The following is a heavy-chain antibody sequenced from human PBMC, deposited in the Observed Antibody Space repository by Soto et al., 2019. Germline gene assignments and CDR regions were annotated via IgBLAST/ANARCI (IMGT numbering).Heavy chain of an antibody. D-gene: IGHD4-17*01. Sequence: PSETLSLTCTVSGGSISSYYWTWIGQPTGKGPEWIGYIYYSGSTYYNPSLKRRGTITEDTTKNQFSLTLNSVTPSDTAVYYFARRTVTTIYYYGMDVWGQGTTVTVSS. CDR1: GGSISSYY. J-gene: IGHJ6*02. CDR3: ARRTVTTIYYYGMDV. V-gene: IGHV4-59*01. CDR2: IYYSGST.